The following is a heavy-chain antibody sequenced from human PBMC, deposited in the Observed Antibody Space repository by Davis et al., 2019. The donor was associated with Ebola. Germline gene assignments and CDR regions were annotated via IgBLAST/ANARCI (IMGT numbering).Heavy chain of an antibody. J-gene: IGHJ4*02. CDR1: GFTFSSYE. D-gene: IGHD1-1*01. V-gene: IGHV3-48*03. CDR2: ISSSGSTI. Sequence: GESLKISCAASGFTFSSYEMNWVRQAPGKGLEWVSYISSSGSTIYYADSVKGRFTISRDNAKNSLYLQMNSLRAEDTAVYYCARGGNWNRIGSGRDYWGQGTLVTVSS. CDR3: ARGGNWNRIGSGRDY.